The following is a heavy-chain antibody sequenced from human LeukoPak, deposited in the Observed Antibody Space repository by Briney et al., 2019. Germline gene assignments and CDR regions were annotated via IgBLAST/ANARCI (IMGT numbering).Heavy chain of an antibody. CDR2: ISGSGGST. CDR1: GFTFSSYA. V-gene: IGHV3-23*01. D-gene: IGHD6-19*01. CDR3: ARDLGGWNYYGMDV. Sequence: GGSLRLSCAASGFTFSSYAMSWVRQAPGKGLEWVSAISGSGGSTYYADSVKGRFTISRDNYKNTLYLQMNSLRAEDTAVYYCARDLGGWNYYGMDVWGQGTTVTVSS. J-gene: IGHJ6*02.